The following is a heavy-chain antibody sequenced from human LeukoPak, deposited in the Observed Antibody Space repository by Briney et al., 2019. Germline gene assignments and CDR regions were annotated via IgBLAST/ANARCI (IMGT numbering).Heavy chain of an antibody. CDR3: ARSEFSNTWPDY. V-gene: IGHV1-2*02. CDR1: GYTFTGYY. Sequence: ASVKVSCKASGYTFTGYYIHWVRPAPGLGLEWMGWINPNSGGTNYAQKFQGRVTMTRDTSITTAHMELSSLRSDDTAVYYCARSEFSNTWPDYWGQGTLVTVSS. D-gene: IGHD6-13*01. CDR2: INPNSGGT. J-gene: IGHJ4*02.